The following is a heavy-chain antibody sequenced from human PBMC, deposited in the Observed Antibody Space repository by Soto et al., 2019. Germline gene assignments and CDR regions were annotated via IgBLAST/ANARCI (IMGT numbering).Heavy chain of an antibody. CDR3: ARATIPMWELLAY. Sequence: GGSLRLSCAASGFTFSSYSMNWVRQAPGKGLEWVSYISSSSSTIYYADSVRGRFTISRDNAKNSLYLQMNSLRDEDTAVYYCARATIPMWELLAYWGQGTLVTVSS. J-gene: IGHJ4*02. V-gene: IGHV3-48*02. CDR1: GFTFSSYS. CDR2: ISSSSSTI. D-gene: IGHD1-26*01.